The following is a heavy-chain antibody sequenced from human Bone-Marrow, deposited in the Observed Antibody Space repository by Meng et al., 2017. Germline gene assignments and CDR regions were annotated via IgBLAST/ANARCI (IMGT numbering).Heavy chain of an antibody. CDR3: ATGETRYWFDP. J-gene: IGHJ5*02. CDR1: GFTVRSNY. Sequence: GHLVGPGGGLIQPGGSLRLSCAASGFTVRSNYMSWVRQAPGKGLEWVSVIYSGGSTYYADSVKGRFTISRDNSKNTLYLQMNNLRAEDTAVYYCATGETRYWFDPWGQGTLVTVSS. D-gene: IGHD1-26*01. V-gene: IGHV3-53*01. CDR2: IYSGGST.